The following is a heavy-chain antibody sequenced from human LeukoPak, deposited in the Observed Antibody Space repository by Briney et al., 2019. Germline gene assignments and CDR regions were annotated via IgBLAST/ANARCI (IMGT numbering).Heavy chain of an antibody. CDR2: IIPIFGTA. CDR1: GGTFSSYA. CDR3: ARHSANYDILTGYLQSGDY. V-gene: IGHV1-69*06. Sequence: SVKVSCKASGGTFSSYAISWVRQAPGQGLEWMGGIIPIFGTANYAQKFQGRVTITADKSTSTAYMELSSLRSEDTAVYYCARHSANYDILTGYLQSGDYWGQGTLVTVSS. J-gene: IGHJ4*02. D-gene: IGHD3-9*01.